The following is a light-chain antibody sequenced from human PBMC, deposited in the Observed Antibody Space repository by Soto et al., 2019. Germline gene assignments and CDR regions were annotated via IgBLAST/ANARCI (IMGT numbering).Light chain of an antibody. CDR1: QGVSSTY. V-gene: IGKV3-20*01. Sequence: EIVLTQSPGTLSLSPGERATLSCRASQGVSSTYLAWYQQKRGQAPRLLIFATSSRAAGIPDRFSGSGSGPDVTLTISRLEPEDFAGYYWQQYWTSPRTFGQGTKVEIK. CDR2: ATS. J-gene: IGKJ1*01. CDR3: QQYWTSPRT.